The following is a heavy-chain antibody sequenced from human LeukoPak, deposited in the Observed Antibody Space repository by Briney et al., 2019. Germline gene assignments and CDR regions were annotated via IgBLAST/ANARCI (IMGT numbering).Heavy chain of an antibody. V-gene: IGHV1-46*01. J-gene: IGHJ4*02. CDR3: ARAAMGSGSFSRYLDY. CDR1: GYTFTSYY. CDR2: INPSGGST. Sequence: ASVKVSFKASGYTFTSYYMHWVRQAPGQGLERMGIINPSGGSTSYAQKFQGRVTMTRDTSTSTVYMELSSLRSEDTAVYYCARAAMGSGSFSRYLDYWGQGTLVTVSS. D-gene: IGHD3-10*01.